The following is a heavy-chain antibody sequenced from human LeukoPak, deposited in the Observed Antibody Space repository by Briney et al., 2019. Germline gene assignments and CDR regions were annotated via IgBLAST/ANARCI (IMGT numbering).Heavy chain of an antibody. J-gene: IGHJ4*02. V-gene: IGHV3-7*04. CDR2: IKQDGSEK. Sequence: GGSLRLSCAASGFTFSRFWMSWVRQAPGKGLEWVAKIKQDGSEKYYVDSVKGRFTISRDNAKTSLYLQMNSLRAEDTAVYYCARVPGYWGQGTLVTVSS. CDR1: GFTFSRFW. CDR3: ARVPGY.